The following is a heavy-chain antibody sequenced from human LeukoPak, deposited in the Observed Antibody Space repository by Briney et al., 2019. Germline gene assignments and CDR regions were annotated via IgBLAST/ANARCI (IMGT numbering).Heavy chain of an antibody. CDR3: ARSLALYSNPDY. D-gene: IGHD4-11*01. J-gene: IGHJ4*02. Sequence: SVKVSCKASGYTLTTYGITWVRQAPGQGLEWMGGIIPIFGTANYAQKFQGRVTITADKSTSTAYMELSSLRSEDTAVYYCARSLALYSNPDYWGQGTLVTVSS. V-gene: IGHV1-69*06. CDR2: IIPIFGTA. CDR1: GYTLTTYG.